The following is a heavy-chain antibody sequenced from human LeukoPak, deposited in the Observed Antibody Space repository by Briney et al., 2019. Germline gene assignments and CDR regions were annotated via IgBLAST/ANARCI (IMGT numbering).Heavy chain of an antibody. J-gene: IGHJ1*01. CDR1: GFTFTNYG. V-gene: IGHV3-33*01. Sequence: GGSLRLSCAASGFTFTNYGMHWVRQAPGKGLEWVAVIWYDGSNKYYADSVKGRFTISRDNSKNTLYLQLNSLRAEDTAVYYCASDSYSPEYFQHWGQGTLVTVSS. D-gene: IGHD2-15*01. CDR3: ASDSYSPEYFQH. CDR2: IWYDGSNK.